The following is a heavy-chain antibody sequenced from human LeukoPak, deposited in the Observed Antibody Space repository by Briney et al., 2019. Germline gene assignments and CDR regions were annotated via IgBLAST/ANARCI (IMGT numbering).Heavy chain of an antibody. V-gene: IGHV4-4*02. Sequence: SQTLSLTRGVSGGSISHTNWWTWVRQPPGKGLEWIGEANLQGSTNYNPSPKSRVAISVDKSENHISLKLTPVTAADTAVYYCAREGGPYRPLDYSGQGTLVTVAS. CDR3: AREGGPYRPLDY. CDR1: GGSISHTNW. CDR2: ANLQGST. J-gene: IGHJ4*02.